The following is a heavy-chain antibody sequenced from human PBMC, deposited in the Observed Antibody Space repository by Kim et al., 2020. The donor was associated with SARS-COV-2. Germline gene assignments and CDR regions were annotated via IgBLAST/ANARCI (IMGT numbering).Heavy chain of an antibody. CDR3: AREAVAEDY. Sequence: GTANYAQKVQGRVTITADESTSTAYMELSSLRSEDTAVYYCAREAVAEDYWGQGTLVTVSS. D-gene: IGHD6-19*01. CDR2: GTA. V-gene: IGHV1-69*01. J-gene: IGHJ4*02.